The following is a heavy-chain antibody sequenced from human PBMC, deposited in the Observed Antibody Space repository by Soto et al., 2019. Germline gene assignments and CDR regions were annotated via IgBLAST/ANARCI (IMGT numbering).Heavy chain of an antibody. CDR2: IYYSGNT. CDR1: GFTFSNAW. J-gene: IGHJ4*02. D-gene: IGHD4-17*01. V-gene: IGHV4-59*05. Sequence: PGGSLRLSCAASGFTFSNAWMSWVRQAPGKGLEWIGSIYYSGNTYYNPSLKSRVTISIDTSKTQFSLKLNSVTAADTAVYYCGAQDYGAKGYYFENWGQGTLVTVSS. CDR3: GAQDYGAKGYYFEN.